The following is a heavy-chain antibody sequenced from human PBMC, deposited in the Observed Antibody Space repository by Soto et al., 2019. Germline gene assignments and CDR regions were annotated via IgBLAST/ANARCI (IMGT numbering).Heavy chain of an antibody. V-gene: IGHV1-69*01. J-gene: IGHJ3*02. CDR1: GGMKNCND. CDR2: IIPIFGTA. CDR3: ARVGARITMVRGPLTGAFDS. Sequence: CSGDPGGMKNCNDISSVHREPRKGLEWMGGIIPIFGTANYAQKFQGRVTITADESTSTAYMELSSLRSEDTAVYYCARVGARITMVRGPLTGAFDSWGQGTIVTVS. D-gene: IGHD3-10*01.